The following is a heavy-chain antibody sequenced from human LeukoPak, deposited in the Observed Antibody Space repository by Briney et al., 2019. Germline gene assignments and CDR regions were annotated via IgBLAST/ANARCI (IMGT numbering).Heavy chain of an antibody. CDR1: GFTSSSYA. J-gene: IGHJ4*02. Sequence: GGSLRLSCAASGFTSSSYAMSWVRQAPGKGLEWVSAISGSGGSTYYADSVKGRFTISRDNSKNTLYLQMNSLRAEDTAVYYCAKAQSGNPYYFDYWGQGTLVTVSS. CDR3: AKAQSGNPYYFDY. V-gene: IGHV3-23*01. CDR2: ISGSGGST. D-gene: IGHD4-23*01.